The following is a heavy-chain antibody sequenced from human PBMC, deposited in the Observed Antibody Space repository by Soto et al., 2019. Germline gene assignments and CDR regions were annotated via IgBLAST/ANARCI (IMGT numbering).Heavy chain of an antibody. Sequence: ASVKVSCKASGYTFTSYDINWVRQATGQGLEWMGWMNPNSGDTGYAQKFQGRVTMTRNTSISTAYMELSSLRSEDTAVYYCGRVHCSGGSCYFYAFDIWGQGTMVTVSS. CDR1: GYTFTSYD. D-gene: IGHD2-15*01. CDR2: MNPNSGDT. CDR3: GRVHCSGGSCYFYAFDI. V-gene: IGHV1-8*01. J-gene: IGHJ3*02.